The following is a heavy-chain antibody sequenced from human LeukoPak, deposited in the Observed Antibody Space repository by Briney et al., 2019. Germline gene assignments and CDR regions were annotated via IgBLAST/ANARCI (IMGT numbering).Heavy chain of an antibody. V-gene: IGHV3-7*01. J-gene: IGHJ4*02. Sequence: PGGSLRLSCAASGFTFSTYWMSWVRQAPGKGLEWVANIRQDGSEKYYVDSVKGRFTISRDNAKNSLYLQMNSLRAEDTAVYYCARDGAEYYYDSSGYSLHFDYWGQGTLVTVSS. CDR3: ARDGAEYYYDSSGYSLHFDY. CDR2: IRQDGSEK. CDR1: GFTFSTYW. D-gene: IGHD3-22*01.